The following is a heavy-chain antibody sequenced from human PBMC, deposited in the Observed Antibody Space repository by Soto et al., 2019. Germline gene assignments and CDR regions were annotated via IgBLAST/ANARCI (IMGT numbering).Heavy chain of an antibody. V-gene: IGHV3-11*01. D-gene: IGHD6-6*01. Sequence: QVHLVESGGGLVRPGGSLRLSCAASGLIFRDYDMSWIRQAPGKGLEWVSCISSSGTATYYADSVKGRFTISRDNAKNSLFVAMNRLRVEDTAVYYCARKGPRAARPNHWGQGTLVTVSS. CDR3: ARKGPRAARPNH. J-gene: IGHJ5*02. CDR1: GLIFRDYD. CDR2: ISSSGTAT.